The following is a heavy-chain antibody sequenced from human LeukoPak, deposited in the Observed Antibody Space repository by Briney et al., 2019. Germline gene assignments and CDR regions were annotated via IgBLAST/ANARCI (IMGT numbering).Heavy chain of an antibody. Sequence: PGGSLRLSCADSGFTFSSYWMSWVRQAPGKGLEWVANIKQDGSEKYYVDSVKGRFTISRDNAKNSLYLQMNSLRAEDTAVYYCASSTWLPRPFQHWGQGTLVTVSS. CDR3: ASSTWLPRPFQH. CDR1: GFTFSSYW. CDR2: IKQDGSEK. J-gene: IGHJ1*01. D-gene: IGHD5-24*01. V-gene: IGHV3-7*01.